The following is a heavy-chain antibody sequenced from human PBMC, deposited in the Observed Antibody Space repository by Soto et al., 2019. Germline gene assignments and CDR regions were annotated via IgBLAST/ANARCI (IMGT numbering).Heavy chain of an antibody. J-gene: IGHJ6*02. CDR3: AREAGYSYGLGYYGMDV. CDR2: IWYDGSNK. V-gene: IGHV3-33*01. Sequence: GGSLRLSCAASGFTFSSYGMHWVRQAPGKGLEWVAVIWYDGSNKYYADSVKGRFTISRDNSKNTLYLQMNSLRAEDTAVYYCAREAGYSYGLGYYGMDVWGQGTTVTVSS. D-gene: IGHD5-18*01. CDR1: GFTFSSYG.